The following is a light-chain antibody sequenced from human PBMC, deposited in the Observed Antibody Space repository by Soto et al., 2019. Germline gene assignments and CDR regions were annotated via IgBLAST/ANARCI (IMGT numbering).Light chain of an antibody. CDR3: QQRSNWPLT. J-gene: IGKJ4*01. V-gene: IGKV3-11*01. CDR1: QSVSSY. Sequence: EIVLTQSPATLSLSPGERATLSCRASQSVSSYLAWYQQKPGQAPRLLIYDASNRATGIPARFSGGGSGTDFTLPISSLEPEDFAVYYCQQRSNWPLTFGGGTKVEIK. CDR2: DAS.